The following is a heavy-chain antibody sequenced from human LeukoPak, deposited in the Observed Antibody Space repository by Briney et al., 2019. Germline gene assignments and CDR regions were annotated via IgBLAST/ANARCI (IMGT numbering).Heavy chain of an antibody. CDR1: GYTLTELS. CDR2: FDPEDGET. Sequence: ASVKVSCKVSGYTLTELSMHWVRQAPGKGLEWMGGFDPEDGETIYAQKFQGRVTMTEDTSTDTAYMELSSLRSMDMAVHYCATYNWNTFDYYYMNVCDKGTTVTLSS. CDR3: ATYNWNTFDYYYMNV. V-gene: IGHV1-24*01. J-gene: IGHJ6*03. D-gene: IGHD1-1*01.